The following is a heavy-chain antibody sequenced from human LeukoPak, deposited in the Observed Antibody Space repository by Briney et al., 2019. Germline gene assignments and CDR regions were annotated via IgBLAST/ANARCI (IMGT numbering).Heavy chain of an antibody. CDR1: GGSISSSSYY. D-gene: IGHD5-24*01. Sequence: SETLSLTCTVSGGSISSSSYYWGWIRQPPGKGLEWIGSIYYSGSTYYNPSLKSRVSISVDTSKNQFSLKLSSVTAADTAVYYCARSGGYNFFGYFDYWGQGTPVTVSS. V-gene: IGHV4-39*07. CDR2: IYYSGST. J-gene: IGHJ4*02. CDR3: ARSGGYNFFGYFDY.